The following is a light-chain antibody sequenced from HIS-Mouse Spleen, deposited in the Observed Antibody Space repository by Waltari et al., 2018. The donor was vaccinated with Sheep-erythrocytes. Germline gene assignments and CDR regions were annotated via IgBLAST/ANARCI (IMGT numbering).Light chain of an antibody. CDR3: QQYYSTPPP. Sequence: EIVLTQSPGTLSLSPGERATLSCRASQSVSSSYLAWYQQKPGQAPRLLIYGASSRATGIPDRFSGSGSGTDFTLNISRLEPEDFAVYYCQQYYSTPPPFGQGTKVEIK. CDR2: GAS. J-gene: IGKJ1*01. CDR1: QSVSSSY. V-gene: IGKV3-20*01.